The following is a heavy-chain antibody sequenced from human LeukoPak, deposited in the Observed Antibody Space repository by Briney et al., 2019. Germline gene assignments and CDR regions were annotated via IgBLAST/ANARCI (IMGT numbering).Heavy chain of an antibody. V-gene: IGHV4-4*07. CDR2: IYTSGST. Sequence: SETLSLTCTVSGGSISSYYWSWIRQPAGKGLEWIGRIYTSGSTNYNPSLKSRVTMSVDTSKNQFSLKLSSVTAADTAVYYCTRVGAYSYGYDGPFDYWGQGTLVTVSS. D-gene: IGHD5-18*01. CDR3: TRVGAYSYGYDGPFDY. J-gene: IGHJ4*02. CDR1: GGSISSYY.